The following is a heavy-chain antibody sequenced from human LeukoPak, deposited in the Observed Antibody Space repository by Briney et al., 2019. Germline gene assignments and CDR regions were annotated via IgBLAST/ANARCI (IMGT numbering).Heavy chain of an antibody. CDR3: AKETSRIRGVNPYYYYGMDV. Sequence: GVLRLSCAASGFTFSSYGMHWVRQAPGKGLEWVAVISYDGSNKYYADSVKGRFTISRDNSKNTLYLQMNSLRAEDTAVYYCAKETSRIRGVNPYYYYGMDVWGKGTTVTVSS. CDR2: ISYDGSNK. V-gene: IGHV3-30*18. D-gene: IGHD3-10*01. CDR1: GFTFSSYG. J-gene: IGHJ6*04.